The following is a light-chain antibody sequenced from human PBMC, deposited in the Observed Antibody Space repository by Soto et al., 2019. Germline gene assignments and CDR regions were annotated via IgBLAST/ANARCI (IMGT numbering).Light chain of an antibody. V-gene: IGKV3-15*01. CDR3: QQYNNWPPIT. J-gene: IGKJ5*01. Sequence: EIVMTQSPATLSVSPGERATLSCRASQSVSSNLAWYQQKPGQAPRLLIYGASTRATGIPARFSGSGSGTEFTLTISSLQSEDLAVYYGQQYNNWPPITLGQGTRLE. CDR1: QSVSSN. CDR2: GAS.